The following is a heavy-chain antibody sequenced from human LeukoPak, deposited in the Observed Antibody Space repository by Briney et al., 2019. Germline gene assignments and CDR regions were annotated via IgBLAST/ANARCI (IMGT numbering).Heavy chain of an antibody. CDR2: IYPGDSDT. J-gene: IGHJ2*01. D-gene: IGHD2-21*02. CDR3: ARRRLVTGGLYFDL. Sequence: GGSLKISCQGSGYSFTSYWIGWVRQMPGKGLEGMGIIYPGDSDTRYSPSFQGQVTISADKPISTAYLQWSSLKASDTAMYYCARRRLVTGGLYFDLWGRGTLVTVSS. V-gene: IGHV5-51*01. CDR1: GYSFTSYW.